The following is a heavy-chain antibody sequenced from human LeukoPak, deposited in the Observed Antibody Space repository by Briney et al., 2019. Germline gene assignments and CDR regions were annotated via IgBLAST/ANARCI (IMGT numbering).Heavy chain of an antibody. CDR1: GGTFSSYA. J-gene: IGHJ4*02. Sequence: SVKVSCKASGGTFSSYAISWVRQAPGQGLEWMGRIIPILGIANYAQKFQGRVTITADKSTSTAYMELSSLRSEDTAVYYCARDGSGSYWNYWGQGTLVTVSS. CDR2: IIPILGIA. D-gene: IGHD1-26*01. V-gene: IGHV1-69*04. CDR3: ARDGSGSYWNY.